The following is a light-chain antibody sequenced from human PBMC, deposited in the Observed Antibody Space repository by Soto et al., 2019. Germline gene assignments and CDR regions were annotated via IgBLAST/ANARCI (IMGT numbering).Light chain of an antibody. V-gene: IGKV4-1*01. CDR1: QSVLYSSNNKNY. Sequence: DIVMTQSPDSLAVSLGERATINCKSSQSVLYSSNNKNYLAWYLQKPGQSPHLLIYLGSNRAAGVPDRFSGSGSGTDFSLKISRVEAEDVGTYYCMQALQSLTFGQGTRLE. J-gene: IGKJ5*01. CDR3: MQALQSLT. CDR2: LGS.